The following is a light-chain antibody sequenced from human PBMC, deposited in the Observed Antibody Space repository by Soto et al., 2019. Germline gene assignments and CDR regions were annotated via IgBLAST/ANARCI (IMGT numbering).Light chain of an antibody. CDR1: SSDVGAYNY. CDR3: FSHRGGDSHV. CDR2: GVT. J-gene: IGLJ1*01. Sequence: QSALAQPASVSGSPGQSITISCTGTSSDVGAYNYVSWYQQYPGKAPKLMIYGVTNRPSGVSNRFSGSKTGNTASLTISELQAEDEADYYCFSHRGGDSHVFGTGTRSPS. V-gene: IGLV2-14*01.